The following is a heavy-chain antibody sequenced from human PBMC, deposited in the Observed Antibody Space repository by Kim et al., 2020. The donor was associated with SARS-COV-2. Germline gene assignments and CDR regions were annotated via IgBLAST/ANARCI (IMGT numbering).Heavy chain of an antibody. Sequence: GGSLRLSCGASGFTFSDSAMHWVRRASGKGLEWVGRIRSKVNGYATAYSASVRGRFTISRDASRNTAYLQMNSLKTEDTAVYYCTRVPGTTLAFWYAFV. CDR1: GFTFSDSA. CDR2: IRSKVNGYAT. V-gene: IGHV3-73*01. CDR3: TRVPGTTLAFWYAFV. D-gene: IGHD1-1*01. J-gene: IGHJ3*02.